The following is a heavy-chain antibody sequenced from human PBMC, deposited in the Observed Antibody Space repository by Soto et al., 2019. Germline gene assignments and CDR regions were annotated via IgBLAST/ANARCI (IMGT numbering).Heavy chain of an antibody. D-gene: IGHD6-19*01. CDR1: GGSISSYY. J-gene: IGHJ4*02. V-gene: IGHV4-59*01. CDR3: ARVGSGWYRNFDY. CDR2: IYYTGTT. Sequence: SETLSLTCTVSGGSISSYYWSWIRQPPGKGLDYTGYIYYTGTTNYNPSLKSRVTISVDTSKNQFSLKLSSVTAADTAVYYCARVGSGWYRNFDYWGQGTLVTVSS.